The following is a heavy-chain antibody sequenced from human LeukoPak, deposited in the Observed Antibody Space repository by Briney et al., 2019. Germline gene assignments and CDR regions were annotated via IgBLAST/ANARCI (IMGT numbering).Heavy chain of an antibody. V-gene: IGHV1-8*01. Sequence: GASVKVSCKASGYTFTSYDINWLRQATGQGLEWMGWMNPNSGNTGYAQKFQGRVTMTRNTSISTAYMELSSLRSEDTAVYYCARGSTYKQYYYYYYGMDVWGQGTTVTVSS. D-gene: IGHD5-24*01. J-gene: IGHJ6*02. CDR3: ARGSTYKQYYYYYYGMDV. CDR1: GYTFTSYD. CDR2: MNPNSGNT.